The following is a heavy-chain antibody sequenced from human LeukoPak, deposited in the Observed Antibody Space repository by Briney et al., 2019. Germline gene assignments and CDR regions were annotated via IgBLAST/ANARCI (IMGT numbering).Heavy chain of an antibody. CDR2: IAYDGNLK. J-gene: IGHJ4*02. Sequence: GGPLRLSCAASGFTFSSYGMHRVRQAPGKGLEWVAVIAYDGNLKYYADSVKGRFTISRDNSRNALFLQMNSLGPEDTALYYCAKEGTVQISTWYDNWGQGTLVTVSS. CDR1: GFTFSSYG. D-gene: IGHD6-13*01. CDR3: AKEGTVQISTWYDN. V-gene: IGHV3-30*18.